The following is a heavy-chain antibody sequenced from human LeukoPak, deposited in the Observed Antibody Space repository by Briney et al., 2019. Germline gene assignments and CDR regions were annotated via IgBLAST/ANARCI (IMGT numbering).Heavy chain of an antibody. V-gene: IGHV4-59*02. CDR3: ARGRYSSGTLRYLRFDY. CDR2: IYYSGRT. D-gene: IGHD6-19*01. J-gene: IGHJ4*02. CDR1: GGSVSSYC. Sequence: PSETLSLTCTVAGGSVSSYCWSWIRQPPGKGLEWIGYIYYSGRTNYNPSPKSRVTISVDTSKNQFSLKLRSVTAADTAVYYCARGRYSSGTLRYLRFDYWGQGTLVTVSS.